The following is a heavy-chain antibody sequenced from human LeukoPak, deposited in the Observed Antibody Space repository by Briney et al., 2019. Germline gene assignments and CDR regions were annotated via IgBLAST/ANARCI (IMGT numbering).Heavy chain of an antibody. J-gene: IGHJ5*02. Sequence: PGGSLRLSCAASGFTFDDYTMHWVRQAPGKGLEWVSAISGSGGSTYYADSVKGRFTISRDNSKNTLCLQMNSLRAEDTALYYCAKANFINNWFDPWGQGTLVTVSS. D-gene: IGHD3-10*01. CDR3: AKANFINNWFDP. CDR2: ISGSGGST. V-gene: IGHV3-23*01. CDR1: GFTFDDYT.